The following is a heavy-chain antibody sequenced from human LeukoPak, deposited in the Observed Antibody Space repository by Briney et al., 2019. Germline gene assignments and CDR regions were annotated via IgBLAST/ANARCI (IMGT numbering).Heavy chain of an antibody. CDR1: GFTLSSYA. D-gene: IGHD2-2*01. CDR2: LSGSGADT. V-gene: IGHV3-23*01. Sequence: GGSLRLSCAASGFTLSSYAMNWVHQAPGKGLEWVSSLSGSGADTYYADSVKGRFTISRDNAKNTAYLQMNSLRAEDTAVYYCAKDPYGTRYFDYWGQGTLVTAS. CDR3: AKDPYGTRYFDY. J-gene: IGHJ4*02.